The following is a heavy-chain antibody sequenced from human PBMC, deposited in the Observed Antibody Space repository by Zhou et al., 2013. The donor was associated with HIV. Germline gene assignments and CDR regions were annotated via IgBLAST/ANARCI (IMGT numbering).Heavy chain of an antibody. CDR3: ASSIFGVVVGPRRNYYYMDV. Sequence: QVQLVQSGAEVKKPGSSVKVSCKASGGTFSSYAISWVRQAPGQGLEWMGRIIPILGIANYAQKFQGRVTITADKSTSTAYMELSSLRSEDTAVYYCASSIFGVVVGPRRNYYYMDVWGKGTTVTVSS. J-gene: IGHJ6*03. D-gene: IGHD3-3*01. V-gene: IGHV1-69*04. CDR2: IIPILGIA. CDR1: GGTFSSYA.